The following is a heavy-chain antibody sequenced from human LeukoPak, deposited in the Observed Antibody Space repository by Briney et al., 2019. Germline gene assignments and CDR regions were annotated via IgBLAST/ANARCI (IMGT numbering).Heavy chain of an antibody. Sequence: ASVKVSCKVSGYTLTELSMHWVRQAPGKGLEWMGGFDPEDGETIYAQKFQGRVTMTRDMSTSTVYMELSSLRSEDTAVYYCARDMRVRKDLDSSIWNRPLYYFDYWGQGTLVTVSS. J-gene: IGHJ4*02. CDR1: GYTLTELS. V-gene: IGHV1-24*01. CDR2: FDPEDGET. D-gene: IGHD6-13*01. CDR3: ARDMRVRKDLDSSIWNRPLYYFDY.